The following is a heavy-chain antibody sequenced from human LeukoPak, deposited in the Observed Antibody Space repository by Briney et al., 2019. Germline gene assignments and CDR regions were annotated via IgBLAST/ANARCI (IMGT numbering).Heavy chain of an antibody. CDR3: ASFGGYPDY. J-gene: IGHJ4*02. CDR2: INSEGSST. CDR1: GFTFGSYW. V-gene: IGHV3-74*01. Sequence: QTGGSLSLSCAASGFTFGSYWMHWVRQAPGKGLVWVSGINSEGSSTYYADSVKGRFTISRDNAKNTVCLQMNNLTAEDTAVYYCASFGGYPDYWGQGTLVTVSS. D-gene: IGHD3-16*02.